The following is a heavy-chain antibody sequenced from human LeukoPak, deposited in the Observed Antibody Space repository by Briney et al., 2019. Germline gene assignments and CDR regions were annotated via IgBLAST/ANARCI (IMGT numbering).Heavy chain of an antibody. D-gene: IGHD6-13*01. CDR1: GGSFSGYY. Sequence: SETLSLTCAVYGGSFSGYYWSWIRQPPGKGLEWIGEINHSGSTNYNPSLKSRVTISVDTSKNQFSLKLSSVTAADTAVYYCARGPYSCSWYSYYYYMDVWGKGTTVTVSS. CDR2: INHSGST. CDR3: ARGPYSCSWYSYYYYMDV. J-gene: IGHJ6*03. V-gene: IGHV4-34*01.